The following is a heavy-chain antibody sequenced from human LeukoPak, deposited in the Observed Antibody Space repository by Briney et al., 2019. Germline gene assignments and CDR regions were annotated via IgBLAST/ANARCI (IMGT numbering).Heavy chain of an antibody. D-gene: IGHD3-22*01. CDR3: ARDSGYNESSGHYCYGMDV. Sequence: GGSLRLSCAASGFTFSSYAMNWVRQAPGKGLEWVSYISSSSSTIYYVDSVKGRFTISRDNAKSSLYLQMSSLRAEDTAVYYCARDSGYNESSGHYCYGMDVWGQGTTVTVSS. J-gene: IGHJ6*02. CDR2: ISSSSSTI. V-gene: IGHV3-48*01. CDR1: GFTFSSYA.